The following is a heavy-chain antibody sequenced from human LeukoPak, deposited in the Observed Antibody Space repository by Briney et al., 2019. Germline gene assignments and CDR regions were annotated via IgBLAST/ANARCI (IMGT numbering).Heavy chain of an antibody. CDR2: ISSSSSTI. Sequence: GGSLRLSCAASGFTFSSYSMNWVRQAPGKGLEWVSYISSSSSTIYYADSVKGRFTISRDNAKNSLYLQMNSLRAEDTAVYYCATKPRLWFGELFDAFDIWGQGTMVTVSS. D-gene: IGHD3-10*01. CDR1: GFTFSSYS. V-gene: IGHV3-48*04. CDR3: ATKPRLWFGELFDAFDI. J-gene: IGHJ3*02.